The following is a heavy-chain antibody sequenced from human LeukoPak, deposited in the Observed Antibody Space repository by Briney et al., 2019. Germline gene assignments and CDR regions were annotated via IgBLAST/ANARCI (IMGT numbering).Heavy chain of an antibody. Sequence: ASVKVSCKASGYTFTSYYMHWVRQAPGQGLEWMGIINPSGGSTSYAQKFQGRVTMTRDTSTSTVYMELSSLRSEDTAVYYCAGGHYYDSSGYPGGYNWFDPWGQGTLVTVSS. CDR1: GYTFTSYY. V-gene: IGHV1-46*01. J-gene: IGHJ5*02. D-gene: IGHD3-22*01. CDR3: AGGHYYDSSGYPGGYNWFDP. CDR2: INPSGGST.